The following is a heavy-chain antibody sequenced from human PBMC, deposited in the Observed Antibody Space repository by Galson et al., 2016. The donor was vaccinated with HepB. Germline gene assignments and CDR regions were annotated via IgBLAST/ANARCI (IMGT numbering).Heavy chain of an antibody. V-gene: IGHV3-7*01. Sequence: LRLSCAASGFTFSNYWMSWVRQAPGKGLEWVANIKNDGSQKYYVDSVKGRFTISRDNGKNSLYLQMGSLRAEDTAVYYCARGDCSSSTCYVIWFDPWGQGTLVTVSA. CDR2: IKNDGSQK. D-gene: IGHD2-2*01. CDR1: GFTFSNYW. CDR3: ARGDCSSSTCYVIWFDP. J-gene: IGHJ5*02.